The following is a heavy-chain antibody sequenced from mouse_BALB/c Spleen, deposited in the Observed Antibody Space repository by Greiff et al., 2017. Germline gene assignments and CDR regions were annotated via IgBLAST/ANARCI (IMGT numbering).Heavy chain of an antibody. V-gene: IGHV5-6*01. CDR3: ARQNGKDAMDY. J-gene: IGHJ4*01. CDR1: GFTFSSYG. CDR2: ISSGGSYT. D-gene: IGHD2-1*01. Sequence: EVQVVESGGDLVKPGGSLKLSCAASGFTFSSYGMSWVRQTPDKRLEWVATISSGGSYTYYPDSVKGRFTISRDNAKNTLYLQMSSLKSEDTAMYYCARQNGKDAMDYWGQGTSVTVSS.